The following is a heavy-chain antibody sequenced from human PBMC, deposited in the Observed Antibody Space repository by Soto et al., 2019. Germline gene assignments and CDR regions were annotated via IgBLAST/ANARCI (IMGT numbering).Heavy chain of an antibody. CDR2: IIPIFGTA. V-gene: IGHV1-69*01. CDR1: GGTFSSYA. CDR3: ARDPGIAVAEGWYFDL. D-gene: IGHD6-19*01. Sequence: QVQLVQSGAEVKKPGSSVKVSCTASGGTFSSYAISWVRQAPGQGLEWMGGIIPIFGTANYAQKFQGRVTITADESTSTAYMELSSLRSEDTAVYYCARDPGIAVAEGWYFDLWGRGTLVTVSS. J-gene: IGHJ2*01.